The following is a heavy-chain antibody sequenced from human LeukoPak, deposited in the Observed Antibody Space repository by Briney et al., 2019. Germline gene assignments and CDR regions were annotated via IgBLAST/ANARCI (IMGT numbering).Heavy chain of an antibody. CDR2: ISAYNGNT. V-gene: IGHV1-18*01. Sequence: ASVKVSCKASGYTFTSYGISWVRQAPGQGLEWMGWISAYNGNTNYAQKLQGRVTMTTDTSTSTAYMELRSLRSDDTAAYYCARLYGGRNYYYYMDVWGKGTTVTVSS. D-gene: IGHD4-23*01. CDR1: GYTFTSYG. J-gene: IGHJ6*03. CDR3: ARLYGGRNYYYYMDV.